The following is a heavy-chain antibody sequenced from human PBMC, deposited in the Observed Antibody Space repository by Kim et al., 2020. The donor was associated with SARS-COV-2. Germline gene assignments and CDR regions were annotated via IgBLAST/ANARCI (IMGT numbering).Heavy chain of an antibody. Sequence: GGSLRLSCAASGFTFSSYGMHWVRQAPGKGLEWVAVISYDGSNKYYADSVKGRFTISRDNSKNTLYLQMNSLRAEDTAVYYCAKDRRGGSWGWNYYYYGMDVWGQGTTVTVSS. CDR3: AKDRRGGSWGWNYYYYGMDV. CDR1: GFTFSSYG. J-gene: IGHJ6*02. D-gene: IGHD2-15*01. V-gene: IGHV3-30*18. CDR2: ISYDGSNK.